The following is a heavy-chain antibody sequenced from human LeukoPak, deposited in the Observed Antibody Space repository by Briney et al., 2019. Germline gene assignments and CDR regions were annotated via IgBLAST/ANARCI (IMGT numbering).Heavy chain of an antibody. CDR3: ARWLLGELEGGDY. V-gene: IGHV4-34*01. CDR1: GGSFSGYY. D-gene: IGHD3-22*01. J-gene: IGHJ4*02. CDR2: INHSGNA. Sequence: PSETLSLTCAVYGGSFSGYYWSWIRQPPGKGLEWIGEINHSGNANYNPSLESRVTISADTSKNQFSLKLSSVTAADTAVYYCARWLLGELEGGDYWGQGTLVTVSS.